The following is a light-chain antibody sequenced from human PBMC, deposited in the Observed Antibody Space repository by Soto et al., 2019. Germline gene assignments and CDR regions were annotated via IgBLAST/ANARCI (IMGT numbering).Light chain of an antibody. J-gene: IGKJ1*01. CDR1: QSISSY. CDR3: QQSYSTPRT. CDR2: AVS. Sequence: DLQMTQSPSSLSASVGDRVTITCRASQSISSYLNWYQQKPGKAPMLLIYAVSSFQSGVPSRFSGRRSGTDFTLNISSRRPEDFATYYCQQSYSTPRTLGQGTKVEIK. V-gene: IGKV1-39*01.